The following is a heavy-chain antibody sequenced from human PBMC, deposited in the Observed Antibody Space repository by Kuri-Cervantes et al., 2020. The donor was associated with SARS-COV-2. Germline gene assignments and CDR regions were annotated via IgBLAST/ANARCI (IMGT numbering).Heavy chain of an antibody. V-gene: IGHV2-26*01. D-gene: IGHD6-13*01. CDR3: ERIGSSWYLHSPWFDP. CDR1: GFSLSNARMG. CDR2: IFSNDEK. J-gene: IGHJ5*02. Sequence: SGPTLVKPTETLTLTCTVSGFSLSNARMGVSWIRQPPGKALEWLAHIFSNDEKSYSTSLKSRLTISKDTSKSQVVLTMTNMDPVDTATYYCERIGSSWYLHSPWFDPWGQGTLVTVSS.